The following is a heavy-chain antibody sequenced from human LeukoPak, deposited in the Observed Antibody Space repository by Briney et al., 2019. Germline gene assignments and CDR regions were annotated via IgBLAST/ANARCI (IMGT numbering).Heavy chain of an antibody. CDR3: AKDGSSDPDSFDI. Sequence: GGSLRLSCAASGFIFNTYVMHWVRQAPGKGLEWLAFIRYDGSNKNYADSVKGRFTISRDNTKNSLYLQMNSLRAEDTAVYYCAKDGSSDPDSFDIWGQGTMVTVSS. D-gene: IGHD3-22*01. J-gene: IGHJ3*02. V-gene: IGHV3-30*02. CDR1: GFIFNTYV. CDR2: IRYDGSNK.